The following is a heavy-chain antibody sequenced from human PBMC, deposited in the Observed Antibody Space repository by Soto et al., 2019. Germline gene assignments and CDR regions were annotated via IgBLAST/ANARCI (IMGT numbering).Heavy chain of an antibody. CDR2: IYYSGST. Sequence: SETLSLTCTVSGGSISSYYWSWIRQPPGKGLEWIGYIYYSGSTNYNPSLKSRVTISVDTSKNQFSLKLSSVAAADTAAYYCASSSGWLYYFDYWGQGTLVTVSS. V-gene: IGHV4-59*01. CDR3: ASSSGWLYYFDY. D-gene: IGHD6-19*01. CDR1: GGSISSYY. J-gene: IGHJ4*02.